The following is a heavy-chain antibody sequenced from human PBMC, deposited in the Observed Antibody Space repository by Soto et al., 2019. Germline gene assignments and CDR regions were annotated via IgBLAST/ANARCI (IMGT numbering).Heavy chain of an antibody. Sequence: DVQLVESGGGFVKPGGSLRLSCAASGLTFNDVWMSWVRQAPGKGLEWVGRIKTKAEGETTDYAAPVKGRFTISRDDSKTIVHLEMNNLKTEDTAVYYCTVRGGWLGPWGQGILVTVSS. V-gene: IGHV3-15*01. J-gene: IGHJ5*02. D-gene: IGHD3-22*01. CDR3: TVRGGWLGP. CDR2: IKTKAEGETT. CDR1: GLTFNDVW.